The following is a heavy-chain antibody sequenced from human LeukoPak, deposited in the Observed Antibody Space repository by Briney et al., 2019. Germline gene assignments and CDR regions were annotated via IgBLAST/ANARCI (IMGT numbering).Heavy chain of an antibody. J-gene: IGHJ5*02. CDR3: ARDPIAAAGTVIWYNWFDP. Sequence: GRSLRLSCAASGFTFSSYGMHWVRQAPGKGLEWVAVIWYDGSNKYYADSVKGRFTISRDNSKNTLYLQMNGLRAEDTAVYYCARDPIAAAGTVIWYNWFDPWGQGTLVTVSS. D-gene: IGHD6-13*01. CDR2: IWYDGSNK. V-gene: IGHV3-33*01. CDR1: GFTFSSYG.